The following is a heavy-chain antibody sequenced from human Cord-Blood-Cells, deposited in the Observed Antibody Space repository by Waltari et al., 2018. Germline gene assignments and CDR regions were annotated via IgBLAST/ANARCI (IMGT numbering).Heavy chain of an antibody. CDR2: INPNSGGT. D-gene: IGHD2-8*02. CDR1: GYTFTGYY. CDR3: ARDTERHYYYGMDV. V-gene: IGHV1-2*02. J-gene: IGHJ6*02. Sequence: QVQLVQSGAEGKKPGASVKVSCKASGYTFTGYYMHWVRQAPGQGPEWMGWINPNSGGTNYAQKFQGRVTMTRDTSISTAYMELSRLRSDDTAVYYCARDTERHYYYGMDVWGQGTTVTVSS.